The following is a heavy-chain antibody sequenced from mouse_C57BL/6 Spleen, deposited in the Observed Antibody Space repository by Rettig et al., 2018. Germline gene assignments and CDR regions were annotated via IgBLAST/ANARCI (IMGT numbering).Heavy chain of an antibody. Sequence: YAEEFKGRFAFSLETSASTAYLQINNLKNEDTATYFCVEGRLYFDYWGQGTTLTVSS. V-gene: IGHV9-1*01. D-gene: IGHD3-3*01. CDR3: VEGRLYFDY. J-gene: IGHJ2*01.